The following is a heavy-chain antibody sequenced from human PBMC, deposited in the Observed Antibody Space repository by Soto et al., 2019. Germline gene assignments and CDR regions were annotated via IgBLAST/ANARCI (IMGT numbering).Heavy chain of an antibody. V-gene: IGHV2-5*01. CDR3: AHRLGSRGSFDY. Sequence: SGPTRVNPTQTLTLTCTFSRFSITTSGVGVGWIRQPPGKAPEWLALIYWNDDKRYSPSLQSRLTITKDTSKNQVVLTLTNMDPVDTATYYCAHRLGSRGSFDYWGQGSLVTVSS. CDR1: RFSITTSGVG. D-gene: IGHD6-25*01. J-gene: IGHJ4*02. CDR2: IYWNDDK.